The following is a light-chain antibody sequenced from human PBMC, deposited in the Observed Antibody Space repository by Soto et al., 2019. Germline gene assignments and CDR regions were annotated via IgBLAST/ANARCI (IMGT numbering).Light chain of an antibody. CDR2: DNN. Sequence: QSVLTQPPSVSAAPGQKVTISCSGSSSNIGNNYVSWYQQLPGTAPKLLIYDNNKRPSGIPDRFSGSKSGTSATLGITGLQTGDEADYYCGTWDSSLSAGYVFGTGIKLTVL. V-gene: IGLV1-51*01. CDR1: SSNIGNNY. J-gene: IGLJ1*01. CDR3: GTWDSSLSAGYV.